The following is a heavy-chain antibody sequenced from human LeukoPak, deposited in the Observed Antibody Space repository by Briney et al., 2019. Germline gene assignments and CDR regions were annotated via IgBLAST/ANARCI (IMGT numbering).Heavy chain of an antibody. V-gene: IGHV1-69*04. J-gene: IGHJ4*02. CDR3: ARDSGDGYNSAY. CDR2: IIPILGIA. CDR1: GGTFISYT. Sequence: SVKVSCKASGGTFISYTISWVRQAPGQGLEWMGRIIPILGIANYAQKFQGRVTITADKSTSTAYMELSSLRSEDTAVYYCARDSGDGYNSAYWGQGTLVTVSS. D-gene: IGHD5-24*01.